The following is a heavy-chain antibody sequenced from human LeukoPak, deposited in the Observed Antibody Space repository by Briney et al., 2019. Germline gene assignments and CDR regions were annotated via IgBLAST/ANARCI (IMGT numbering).Heavy chain of an antibody. J-gene: IGHJ4*02. D-gene: IGHD2-2*01. V-gene: IGHV3-23*01. Sequence: GGSLRLSGAASGFTFSSYAMSWVRQAPGKGLEWASAISGSGGSTYYADSVKGRFTISRDNSKNTLYLQMNSLRAEDTAVYYCAINIVVVPAAMRGGDYWGQGTLVTVSS. CDR2: ISGSGGST. CDR1: GFTFSSYA. CDR3: AINIVVVPAAMRGGDY.